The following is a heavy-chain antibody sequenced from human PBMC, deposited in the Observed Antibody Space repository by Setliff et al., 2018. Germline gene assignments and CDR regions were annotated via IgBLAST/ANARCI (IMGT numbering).Heavy chain of an antibody. J-gene: IGHJ4*02. Sequence: SVKVSCKASGGTFSSYGIAWVRQAPGQGREWMGKIIPNFDTANYAQKFQGRVTITADESTSTAYMEMSRLTSEDTAVYYCAREGDGHNYGYDWGQGTLVTVSS. V-gene: IGHV1-69*13. D-gene: IGHD5-12*01. CDR1: GGTFSSYG. CDR2: IIPNFDTA. CDR3: AREGDGHNYGYD.